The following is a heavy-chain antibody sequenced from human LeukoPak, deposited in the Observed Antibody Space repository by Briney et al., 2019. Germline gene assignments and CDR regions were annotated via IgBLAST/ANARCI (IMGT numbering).Heavy chain of an antibody. J-gene: IGHJ4*02. CDR1: GGSISSGSYY. V-gene: IGHV4-61*02. CDR3: ASGYSSAWYGIGY. D-gene: IGHD6-19*01. Sequence: SETLSLTCTVSGGSISSGSYYWSWIRQPAGKGLEWIGRIYTSGSTNYNPSLKSRVTISVDTSKNQFSLKLSSVTAADTAVYYCASGYSSAWYGIGYWGQGTLVTVSS. CDR2: IYTSGST.